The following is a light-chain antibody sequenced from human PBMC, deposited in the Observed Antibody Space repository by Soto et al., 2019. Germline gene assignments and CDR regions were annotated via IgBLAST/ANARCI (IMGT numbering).Light chain of an antibody. V-gene: IGKV1-39*01. J-gene: IGKJ5*01. CDR2: DAS. Sequence: DIQMAQSPSSLSASVGDRVTITCRASQSISTYLNWYQQKPGKAPSVLIFDASSLQSGVPSRFSGSGSGTDFTLTISSLQPEDFATYYCQESHTTRITFGQGTRLEIK. CDR3: QESHTTRIT. CDR1: QSISTY.